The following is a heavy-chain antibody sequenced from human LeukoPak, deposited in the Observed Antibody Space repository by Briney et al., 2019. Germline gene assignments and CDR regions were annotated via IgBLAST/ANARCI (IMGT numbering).Heavy chain of an antibody. Sequence: SETLSLTCTVSGGSISSYYWSWIRQPPGKGLEWIGYIYYSVSTNYNPSLKSRVTISVDTSKNQFSLKLSSVTAADTAVYYCARGIRSDYWGQGTLVTVSS. CDR3: ARGIRSDY. CDR1: GGSISSYY. J-gene: IGHJ4*02. CDR2: IYYSVST. V-gene: IGHV4-59*12.